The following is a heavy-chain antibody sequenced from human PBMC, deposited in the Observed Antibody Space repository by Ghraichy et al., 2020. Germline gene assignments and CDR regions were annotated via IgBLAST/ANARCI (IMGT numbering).Heavy chain of an antibody. CDR1: GGSVRSYY. CDR2: IYHTGST. D-gene: IGHD6-6*01. Sequence: SETLSLTCTVSGGSVRSYYWSWIRQPPGRGLEWIAYIYHTGSTKCNPSLKSRVSISLDTSKNQVSLNLSSVTAADTAVYYFARGLRSSSPHGTTFDYWGQGILVTVSS. CDR3: ARGLRSSSPHGTTFDY. J-gene: IGHJ4*02. V-gene: IGHV4-59*02.